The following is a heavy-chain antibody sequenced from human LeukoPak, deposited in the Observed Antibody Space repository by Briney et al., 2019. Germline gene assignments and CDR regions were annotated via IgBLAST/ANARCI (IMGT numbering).Heavy chain of an antibody. V-gene: IGHV4-30-4*08. D-gene: IGHD2-2*02. CDR1: GGSISSGDYY. J-gene: IGHJ4*02. Sequence: SQTLSLTCTVSGGSISSGDYYWSWIRQPPGKGLEWIGYIYYSGSTYYNPSLKSRVTISVDTSKNQFSLKLSSVTAADTAVYYCARANGYCSSTSCYKWEDYWGQETLVTVSS. CDR2: IYYSGST. CDR3: ARANGYCSSTSCYKWEDY.